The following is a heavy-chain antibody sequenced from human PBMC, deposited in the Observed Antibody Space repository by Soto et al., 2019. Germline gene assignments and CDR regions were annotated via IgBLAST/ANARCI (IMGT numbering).Heavy chain of an antibody. CDR2: IYYSGST. CDR1: GGSISSYY. J-gene: IGHJ3*02. Sequence: SETLSLTCTVSGGSISSYYWSWIRQPPGKGLEWIGYIYYSGSTNYNPSLKSRVTISVDTSKNQFSLKLSSVTAADTAVDYCAGIEAGAGDDAFDIWGQGTMVTVSS. V-gene: IGHV4-59*01. CDR3: AGIEAGAGDDAFDI. D-gene: IGHD1-26*01.